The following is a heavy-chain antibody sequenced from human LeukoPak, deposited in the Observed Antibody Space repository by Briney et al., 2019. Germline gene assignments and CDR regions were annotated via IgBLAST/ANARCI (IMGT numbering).Heavy chain of an antibody. CDR3: ANWIGSSSRDY. V-gene: IGHV3-23*01. CDR2: INSNGDEI. D-gene: IGHD6-6*01. Sequence: GGSLRLSCAASGFTFSTYAMTWVRQAPGKGLEWVSGINSNGDEIYYADSVRGRFTISRDNSSNALYLQMDSLRAEDTAVYYCANWIGSSSRDYWGQGTLVTVSS. CDR1: GFTFSTYA. J-gene: IGHJ4*02.